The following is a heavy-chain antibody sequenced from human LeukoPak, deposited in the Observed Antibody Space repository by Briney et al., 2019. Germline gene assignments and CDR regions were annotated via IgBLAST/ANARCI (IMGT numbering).Heavy chain of an antibody. CDR3: ARAEQYSSGTMDV. Sequence: ASVKVSCKASGYTFTSYAISWVRQAPGQGLQWMGWINPYIGNTDYAEMLQGRVTMTTDPSTNTAYMELRSLRSDDTAVYYCARAEQYSSGTMDVWGKGTTVTVSS. D-gene: IGHD2-8*02. CDR2: INPYIGNT. CDR1: GYTFTSYA. V-gene: IGHV1-18*01. J-gene: IGHJ6*03.